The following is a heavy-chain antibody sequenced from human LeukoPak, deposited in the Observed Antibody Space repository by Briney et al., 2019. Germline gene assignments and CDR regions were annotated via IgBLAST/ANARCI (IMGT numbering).Heavy chain of an antibody. Sequence: GGSLRLSCAPSGFTFSADWMSWVRQAPGKGLEWVASINQDGSEKYYVDSLKGRFTISRDNAKNSLYLQMNSLRAEDTAVYYCARGEAAAGDASEFAYWGQGILVTVSS. V-gene: IGHV3-7*01. J-gene: IGHJ4*02. CDR1: GFTFSADW. CDR2: INQDGSEK. CDR3: ARGEAAAGDASEFAY. D-gene: IGHD6-13*01.